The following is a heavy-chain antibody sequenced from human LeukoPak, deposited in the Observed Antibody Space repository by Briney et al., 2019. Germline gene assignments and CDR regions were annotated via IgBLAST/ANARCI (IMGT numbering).Heavy chain of an antibody. Sequence: GGSLRLSCAASGFTFSSYAMHWVRQAPGKGLEWVAVISYDGSNKYYADSVKGRFTISRDNSKNTLYLQMNSLRAGDTAVYYCAREGVGAFFDYWGQGTLVTVSS. CDR3: AREGVGAFFDY. CDR2: ISYDGSNK. D-gene: IGHD3-10*01. J-gene: IGHJ4*02. V-gene: IGHV3-30-3*01. CDR1: GFTFSSYA.